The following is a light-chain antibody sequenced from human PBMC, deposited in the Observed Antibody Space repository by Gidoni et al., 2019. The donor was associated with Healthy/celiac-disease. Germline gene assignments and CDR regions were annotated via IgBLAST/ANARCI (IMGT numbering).Light chain of an antibody. Sequence: DLEMPQSPSSRSASVGDRVTITCRASQSFSSYLNWYQQKPGKAPKPLIYAESSLHSGFPSRFSVSVSGTEFTLTTSCLQPAYTATYSCQQSYSTPRTFGQGTKVEIK. J-gene: IGKJ1*01. CDR1: QSFSSY. V-gene: IGKV1-39*01. CDR3: QQSYSTPRT. CDR2: AES.